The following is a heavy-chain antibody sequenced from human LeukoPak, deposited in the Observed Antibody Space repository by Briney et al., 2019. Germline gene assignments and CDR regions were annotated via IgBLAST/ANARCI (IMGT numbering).Heavy chain of an antibody. Sequence: SETLSLTCAVSAGSTSSSNWWTWVRQPPGKGLEWIGEIYHAGNTNYNPSLKSRVTISVNKSKNQFSLKLTSVTAADTAVYYCATEAYYDSSGPHFDYWGQGTLVTVSS. CDR2: IYHAGNT. V-gene: IGHV4-4*02. D-gene: IGHD3-22*01. CDR3: ATEAYYDSSGPHFDY. J-gene: IGHJ4*02. CDR1: AGSTSSSNW.